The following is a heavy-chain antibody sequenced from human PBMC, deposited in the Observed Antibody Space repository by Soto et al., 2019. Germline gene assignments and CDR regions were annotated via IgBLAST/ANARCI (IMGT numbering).Heavy chain of an antibody. V-gene: IGHV7-4-1*01. CDR2: INTNTGNP. CDR3: ARDSGELLQYYYFDY. J-gene: IGHJ4*02. CDR1: GYTFTSYA. Sequence: GASVKVSCKASGYTFTSYAMNWVRQAPGQGLEWMGWINTNTGNPTYAQGFTGRFVFSLDTSVSTAYLQICSLKAEDTAVYYCARDSGELLQYYYFDYWGQGTLVTVSS. D-gene: IGHD1-26*01.